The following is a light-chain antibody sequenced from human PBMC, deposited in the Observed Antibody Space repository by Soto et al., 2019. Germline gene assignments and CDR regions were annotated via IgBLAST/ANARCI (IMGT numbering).Light chain of an antibody. CDR1: QSIANNY. J-gene: IGKJ1*01. V-gene: IGKV3-20*01. Sequence: EIVLTQSPDTLSLSPGERATISCRASQSIANNYLAWYQQRPGQAPRRLIDDATRRATGSPDRFTGSGSRAYFAITISRLEPEDFAVYYCQQCAYSPRTFGQGTKVEVK. CDR2: DAT. CDR3: QQCAYSPRT.